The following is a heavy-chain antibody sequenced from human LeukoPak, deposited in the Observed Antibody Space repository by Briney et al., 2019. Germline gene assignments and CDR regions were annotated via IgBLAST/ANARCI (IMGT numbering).Heavy chain of an antibody. D-gene: IGHD1-26*01. Sequence: GGSLRLSCAASGFTFSSYWMSWVRQAPGKGLEWVANIKQDGSEKYYVDSVKGRFTISRDNAKSSLYLQMNSLRAEDTAVYYCARGIVGATRDYFDYWGQGTLVTVSS. V-gene: IGHV3-7*01. CDR1: GFTFSSYW. CDR3: ARGIVGATRDYFDY. J-gene: IGHJ4*02. CDR2: IKQDGSEK.